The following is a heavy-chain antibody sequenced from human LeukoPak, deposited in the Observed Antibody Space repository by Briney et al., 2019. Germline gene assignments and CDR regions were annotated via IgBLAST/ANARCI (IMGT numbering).Heavy chain of an antibody. CDR1: GGSISSYY. J-gene: IGHJ4*02. CDR2: IYYSGST. V-gene: IGHV4-59*01. D-gene: IGHD1-26*01. CDR3: ARDSTRIVGAAYFDY. Sequence: SETLSLTCTVSGGSISSYYWSWIRQPPGKGLEWIGYIYYSGSTNYNPSLKSRVTISVDTSKNQFSLKLSSVTAADTAVYYCARDSTRIVGAAYFDYWGQGTLVTVSS.